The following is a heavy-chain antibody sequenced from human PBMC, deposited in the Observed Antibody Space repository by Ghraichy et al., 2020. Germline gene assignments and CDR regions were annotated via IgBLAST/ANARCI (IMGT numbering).Heavy chain of an antibody. V-gene: IGHV3-23*01. Sequence: LSLTCAASGFTFSNYAMTWVRQAPGKGLDWLPPIRNNVGTHYPDPVKGRFTISRDNSKNTVHLQMSSLRAEDTAVYYCARPDPRLGTTGWAYYMDVWGQGTTVTVSS. D-gene: IGHD3-9*01. J-gene: IGHJ6*02. CDR1: GFTFSNYA. CDR3: ARPDPRLGTTGWAYYMDV. CDR2: IRNNVGT.